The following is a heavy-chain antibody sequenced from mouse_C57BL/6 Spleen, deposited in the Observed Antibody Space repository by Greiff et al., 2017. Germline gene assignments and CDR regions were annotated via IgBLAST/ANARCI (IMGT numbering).Heavy chain of an antibody. CDR1: GYTFTSYW. CDR2: IYPGSGST. D-gene: IGHD2-12*01. V-gene: IGHV1-55*01. J-gene: IGHJ4*01. CDR3: ARGRAYDEYYDAMDD. Sequence: QVQLQQPGAELVKPGASVKLSCKASGYTFTSYWITWVKQRPGQGLEWIGDIYPGSGSTNYNEKFKGQATLTVDDSSSTAYMQLSSLTSEDSAVYYCARGRAYDEYYDAMDDWGQGTSVTVSS.